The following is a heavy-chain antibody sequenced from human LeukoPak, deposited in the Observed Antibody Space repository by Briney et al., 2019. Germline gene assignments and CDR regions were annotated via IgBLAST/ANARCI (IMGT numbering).Heavy chain of an antibody. CDR1: GGSISSSSYY. CDR2: IYYSGST. Sequence: SETLSLTCTVSGGSISSSSYYWGWIRQPPGKGLEWIGSIYYSGSTNYNPSLKSRVTISVDTSKNQFSLKLSSVTAADTAVYYCARHYRSPDRVFDYWGQGTLVTVSS. J-gene: IGHJ4*02. D-gene: IGHD3-16*02. V-gene: IGHV4-39*01. CDR3: ARHYRSPDRVFDY.